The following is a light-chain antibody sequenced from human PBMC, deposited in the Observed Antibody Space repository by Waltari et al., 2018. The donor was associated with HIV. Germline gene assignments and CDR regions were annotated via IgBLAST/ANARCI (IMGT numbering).Light chain of an antibody. J-gene: IGLJ3*02. CDR3: QSYDSSLSGWV. Sequence: QSVLTQPPSVSGAPGQRVTISCTGSSSNIGAGYDIHWYLHLPGTAPKPLIYGNSNRPSGVPDRFSGSKSGTSASLAITGLQAEDEADYYCQSYDSSLSGWVFGGGTKLTVL. CDR1: SSNIGAGYD. CDR2: GNS. V-gene: IGLV1-40*01.